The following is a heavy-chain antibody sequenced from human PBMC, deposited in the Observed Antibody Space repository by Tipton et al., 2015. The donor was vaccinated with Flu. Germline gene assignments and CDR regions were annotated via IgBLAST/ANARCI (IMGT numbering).Heavy chain of an antibody. CDR2: ISYDGSNK. D-gene: IGHD2-2*01. V-gene: IGHV3-30*01. CDR3: ARDKYQLLSLYYYYYYGMDV. Sequence: QVQLVQSGGGVVQPGRSLRLSCAASGVTFSSYAMHWVRQAPGKGLEWVAVISYDGSNKYYADSVKGRFTISRDNSKNTLYLQMNSLRAEDTAVYYCARDKYQLLSLYYYYYYGMDVWGQGTTVTVSS. J-gene: IGHJ6*02. CDR1: GVTFSSYA.